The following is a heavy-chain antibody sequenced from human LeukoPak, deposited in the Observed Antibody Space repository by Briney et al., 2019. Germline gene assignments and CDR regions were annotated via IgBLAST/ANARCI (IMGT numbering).Heavy chain of an antibody. CDR2: IKQDGSVQ. CDR1: GFXFSNYW. CDR3: ASDAFDV. Sequence: GGSLRLSCAASGFXFSNYWMSWVRQAPGKGLEWVAKIKQDGSVQYYVDSLRGRFTISRDNAKNSLYLQVNSLRAEDTAVYYCASDAFDVWGQGTMVAVSS. V-gene: IGHV3-7*05. J-gene: IGHJ3*01.